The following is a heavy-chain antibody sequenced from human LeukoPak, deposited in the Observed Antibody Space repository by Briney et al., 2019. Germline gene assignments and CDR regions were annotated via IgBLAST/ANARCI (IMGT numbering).Heavy chain of an antibody. J-gene: IGHJ4*02. Sequence: TGGSLRLSCAASGFTFSSYAMSWVRQAPGKGLEWVSAISGSGGSTYYADSVKGRFTISRDNSKNTLYLQMNSLRAEDTAVYYCAKVEFRLGSGWWNYFDYWGQGTLVTVSS. V-gene: IGHV3-23*01. CDR2: ISGSGGST. D-gene: IGHD6-19*01. CDR3: AKVEFRLGSGWWNYFDY. CDR1: GFTFSSYA.